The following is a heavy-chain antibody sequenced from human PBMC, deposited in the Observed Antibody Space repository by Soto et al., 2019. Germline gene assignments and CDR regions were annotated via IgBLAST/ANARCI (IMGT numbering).Heavy chain of an antibody. CDR3: AKPSAYGDFAGSFDS. Sequence: GGSLRLSCVASGFTFNNYAMNWVRQAPGKGLEWVSNIGGRGGNTFYADSMRGRFTISRDSSKNTVYLQMNNLRVDDSATYYCAKPSAYGDFAGSFDSWGQGTLVTVSS. CDR1: GFTFNNYA. V-gene: IGHV3-23*01. D-gene: IGHD4-17*01. CDR2: IGGRGGNT. J-gene: IGHJ4*02.